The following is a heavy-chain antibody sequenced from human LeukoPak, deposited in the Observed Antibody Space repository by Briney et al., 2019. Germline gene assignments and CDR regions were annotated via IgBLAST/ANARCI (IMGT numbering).Heavy chain of an antibody. V-gene: IGHV4-38-2*02. CDR1: GYSISSGYY. D-gene: IGHD5-18*01. Sequence: ETSETLSLTCTVSGYSISSGYYWGWIRQPPGKGLEWIGNIYHSGSSYYNPSLKSRVTMSVNTSKNQFSLKLSSVTAADTAVYYCARGNGYSYGYDYWGQGTLVTVSS. CDR3: ARGNGYSYGYDY. J-gene: IGHJ4*02. CDR2: IYHSGSS.